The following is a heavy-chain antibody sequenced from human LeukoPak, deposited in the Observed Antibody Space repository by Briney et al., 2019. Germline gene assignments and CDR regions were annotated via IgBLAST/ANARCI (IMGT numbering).Heavy chain of an antibody. CDR1: GFTFSSFA. CDR3: ARWWYSDYLNEDFDC. CDR2: ISGSGGST. Sequence: GGALRLSCAGSGFTFSSFAMSWVRQAPGTGLEWVSAISGSGGSTYYADSVKGRFTISRDDSKNPLYVQVNSLRAEYSAVYYCARWWYSDYLNEDFDCWGQGTLVTVSS. V-gene: IGHV3-23*01. D-gene: IGHD4-11*01. J-gene: IGHJ4*02.